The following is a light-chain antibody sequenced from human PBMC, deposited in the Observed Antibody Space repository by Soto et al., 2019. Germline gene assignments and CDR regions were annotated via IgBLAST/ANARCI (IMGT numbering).Light chain of an antibody. CDR2: EVR. V-gene: IGLV2-8*01. CDR3: TSYAGGNILV. Sequence: QSVLTQPPSASGSPGRSVTISCTGTSSDIGSYNFVSWYQQHPGKAPKVMLYEVRKRPSGVPDRFSGSKSGNTASLTVSGLQADDEADYYCTSYAGGNILVFGGGTKVTVL. J-gene: IGLJ2*01. CDR1: SSDIGSYNF.